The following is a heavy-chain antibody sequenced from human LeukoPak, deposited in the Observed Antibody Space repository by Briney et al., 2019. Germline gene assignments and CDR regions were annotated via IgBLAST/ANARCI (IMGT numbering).Heavy chain of an antibody. J-gene: IGHJ4*02. D-gene: IGHD2-2*01. CDR2: TYYSGST. Sequence: PSETLSLTCSVSGGSISSSSYYWGWIRQPPGKGLEWIGSTYYSGSTYYNPSLKSRVTISVNTSKNQFSLKLSSVTAADTAVYCCASLGGDCSSTSCYWNYYFDYWGQGTLVTVSS. V-gene: IGHV4-39*01. CDR3: ASLGGDCSSTSCYWNYYFDY. CDR1: GGSISSSSYY.